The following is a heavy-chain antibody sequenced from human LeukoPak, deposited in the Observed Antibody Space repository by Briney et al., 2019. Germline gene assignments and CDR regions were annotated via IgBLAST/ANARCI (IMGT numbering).Heavy chain of an antibody. CDR2: INPSGGST. CDR1: GYTFTSHY. V-gene: IGHV1-46*01. Sequence: ASVKVSCKASGYTFTSHYMHWVRQAPGQGVEWMGIINPSGGSTTYAQKFQGTVTMTSDTSTSTVYMELSRLRSDDTAVYYCARETSGWNEKLNNGYAFHIWGQGTMVTVSS. CDR3: ARETSGWNEKLNNGYAFHI. J-gene: IGHJ3*02. D-gene: IGHD6-19*01.